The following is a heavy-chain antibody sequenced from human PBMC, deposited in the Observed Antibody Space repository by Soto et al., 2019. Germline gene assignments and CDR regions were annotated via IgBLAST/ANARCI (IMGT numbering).Heavy chain of an antibody. V-gene: IGHV4-30-4*01. J-gene: IGHJ6*02. CDR1: GDSITSVDYY. CDR3: ARVRVPYYYGMDV. CDR2: IYHSGST. D-gene: IGHD3-10*01. Sequence: SETLSLTCTVSGDSITSVDYYWSWIRQPPGKGLEWIGYIYHSGSTYFNPSLKSRLKISVDTSKNQFSLMLTSVTAADTAVYFCARVRVPYYYGMDVWGQGTTVTVSS.